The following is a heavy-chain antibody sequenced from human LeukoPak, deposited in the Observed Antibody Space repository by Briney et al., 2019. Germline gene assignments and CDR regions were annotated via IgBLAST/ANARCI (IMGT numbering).Heavy chain of an antibody. D-gene: IGHD3-22*01. J-gene: IGHJ4*02. V-gene: IGHV2-26*01. CDR1: GFSLSNARMG. Sequence: KSSGPTLVNPTETLTLTCTVSGFSLSNARMGVSWIRQPPGKALEWLAHIFSNDEKSYSTSLKSRLTISKDTSKSQVVLNMTNMDPVDTATYYCARIKYYDSGRYYSIDYWGQGTLVTVSS. CDR3: ARIKYYDSGRYYSIDY. CDR2: IFSNDEK.